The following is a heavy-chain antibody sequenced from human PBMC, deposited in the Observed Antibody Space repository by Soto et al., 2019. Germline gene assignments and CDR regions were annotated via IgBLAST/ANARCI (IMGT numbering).Heavy chain of an antibody. V-gene: IGHV3-23*01. CDR2: ITFRGDYT. D-gene: IGHD3-10*01. Sequence: EVQLLESGGGLVQPGGSLRLSCAASGFTFSSFAMSWVRQAPGKGLEWLAGITFRGDYTYYADSVKGRFTLSRDNSRNRLDLEMNSLQVEDTALYYGATLGTMGVFDSWGQGTLLTVSS. J-gene: IGHJ4*02. CDR1: GFTFSSFA. CDR3: ATLGTMGVFDS.